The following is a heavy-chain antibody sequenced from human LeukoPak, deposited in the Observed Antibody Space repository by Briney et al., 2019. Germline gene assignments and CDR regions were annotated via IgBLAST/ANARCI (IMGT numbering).Heavy chain of an antibody. V-gene: IGHV3-30-3*01. CDR2: ISHDGNNK. D-gene: IGHD4-17*01. CDR3: ARAHSKMTTVTETDY. Sequence: GGSVRLSCAASEFTFSGYAMHWVRQAPGKGLDWVAVISHDGNNKYYADSVKGRFTISRDNSRNTLYLQMNSLRAEDTAVYYCARAHSKMTTVTETDYWGQGTLVTVSS. J-gene: IGHJ4*02. CDR1: EFTFSGYA.